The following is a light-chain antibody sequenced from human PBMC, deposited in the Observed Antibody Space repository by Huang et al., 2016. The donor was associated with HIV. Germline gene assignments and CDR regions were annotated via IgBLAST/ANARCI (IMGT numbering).Light chain of an antibody. Sequence: EIVSTQTPGTLSLSPGERATLSCRASQRVSSTYLAWYQQKPGQAHTLLIYGASSRATGIPDRFSGSGSGTDFTLTISRLEPEDFAVYYCQQYGSSAEITFGQGTRLEIK. CDR2: GAS. CDR3: QQYGSSAEIT. CDR1: QRVSSTY. J-gene: IGKJ5*01. V-gene: IGKV3-20*01.